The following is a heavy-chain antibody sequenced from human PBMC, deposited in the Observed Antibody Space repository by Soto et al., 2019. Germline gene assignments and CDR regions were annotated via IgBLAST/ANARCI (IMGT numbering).Heavy chain of an antibody. J-gene: IGHJ6*02. CDR2: IYYSGST. D-gene: IGHD6-19*01. CDR3: ARDFTDSSGPTLGMAG. V-gene: IGHV4-31*03. Sequence: QVQLQESGPGLVKPSQTLSLTCTVSGGSISSGGYYWSWIRQHPGKGLEWIGYIYYSGSTYYNPCLKGRVTISVDTSKNQFSRKLSSVTAADTAVYYCARDFTDSSGPTLGMAGWGQGTTVTVSS. CDR1: GGSISSGGYY.